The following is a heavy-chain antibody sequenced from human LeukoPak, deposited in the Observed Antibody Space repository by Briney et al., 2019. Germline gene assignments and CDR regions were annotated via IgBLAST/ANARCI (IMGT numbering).Heavy chain of an antibody. CDR1: GFTFSSYS. Sequence: GGSLRLSCAGSGFTFSSYSMNWVRQAPGKGLEWVSSISSGSKYIYNADSVKGRFTISRDNAKNSLYLQMNSLRAEDTAVYYCARALSYSYGSIDFWGQGTLVIVSS. D-gene: IGHD5-18*01. CDR2: ISSGSKYI. J-gene: IGHJ1*01. V-gene: IGHV3-21*01. CDR3: ARALSYSYGSIDF.